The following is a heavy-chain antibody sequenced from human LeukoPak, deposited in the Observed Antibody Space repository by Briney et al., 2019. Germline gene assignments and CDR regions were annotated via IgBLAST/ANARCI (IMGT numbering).Heavy chain of an antibody. J-gene: IGHJ5*02. V-gene: IGHV4-4*02. D-gene: IGHD1-1*01. CDR2: IYHSGST. CDR3: ARPVPSRLGWFDP. CDR1: GGSISSSNW. Sequence: SETLSLTCAVSGGSISSSNWWSWVRQPPGKGLEWIGEIYHSGSTNYNPSLKSRVTISVDKSKNQFSLKLSSVTAADTAVYYCARPVPSRLGWFDPWGQGTLVTVSS.